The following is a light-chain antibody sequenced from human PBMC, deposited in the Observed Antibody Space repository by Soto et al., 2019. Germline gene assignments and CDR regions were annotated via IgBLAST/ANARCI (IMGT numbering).Light chain of an antibody. CDR2: KAS. J-gene: IGKJ1*01. CDR3: QQYRNWPPT. V-gene: IGKV1-5*03. Sequence: DCKITQSPSTLSSSEGDRVTITCRASQTISSWLAWYQQKPGKAPKLLIYKASTLKSGVPSRFSGSGSGTEFTLTISSLQSEDFALYYCQQYRNWPPTFGHGTKVDI. CDR1: QTISSW.